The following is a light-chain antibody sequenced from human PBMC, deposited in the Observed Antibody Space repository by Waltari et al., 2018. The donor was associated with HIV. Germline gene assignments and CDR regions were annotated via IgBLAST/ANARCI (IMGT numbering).Light chain of an antibody. CDR2: EEN. CDR3: YSTDTSGNHWV. V-gene: IGLV3-10*01. J-gene: IGLJ3*02. CDR1: ALPKKF. Sequence: SYELTQQPSVSVSPGQTARISCSGDALPKKFAYWYQQKSGQATVLVIYEENKRPSGIPERFSASSSGTMATLTVSGAQVEDEADYYCYSTDTSGNHWVFGGGTRLTVL.